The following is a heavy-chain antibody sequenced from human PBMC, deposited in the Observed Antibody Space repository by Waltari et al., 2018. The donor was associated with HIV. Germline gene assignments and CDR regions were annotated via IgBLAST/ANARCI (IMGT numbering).Heavy chain of an antibody. J-gene: IGHJ4*02. Sequence: QLVESGGGFVQPGMSLRLSCVASGFSISDYNMNWVRQAPGKGLEWVAYITPDGDTLYDADSVKGRFTISRDNAGNSVYLQMTSLRAEDAAVYYCARFSFDSSSYLDSWGQGSLVTVSS. CDR2: ITPDGDTL. D-gene: IGHD3-9*01. V-gene: IGHV3-48*01. CDR1: GFSISDYN. CDR3: ARFSFDSSSYLDS.